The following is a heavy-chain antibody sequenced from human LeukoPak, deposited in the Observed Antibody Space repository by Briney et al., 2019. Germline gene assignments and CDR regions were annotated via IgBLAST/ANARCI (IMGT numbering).Heavy chain of an antibody. V-gene: IGHV4-59*01. J-gene: IGHJ6*03. CDR1: GGSISSYY. CDR3: ARDRLEYGFGELSFPYYYMDV. D-gene: IGHD3-10*01. CDR2: IYYSGST. Sequence: WETLSLTCTVSGGSISSYYWSWIRQPPGKGLEGIGYIYYSGSTNYNHSLKSRVTISVDTYKNQFSLKLSSVTAADTAVYYCARDRLEYGFGELSFPYYYMDVWGKGTTVTVSS.